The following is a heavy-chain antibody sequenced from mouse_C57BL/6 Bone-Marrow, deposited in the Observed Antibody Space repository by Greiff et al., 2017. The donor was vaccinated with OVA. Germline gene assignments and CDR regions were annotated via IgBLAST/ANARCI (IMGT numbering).Heavy chain of an antibody. Sequence: VQVVESGAELMKPGASVKLSCKATGYTFTGYWIEWVKQRPGHGLEWIGEILPGSGSTNYNEKFKGKATFTADTSSNTAYMQLSSLTTEDSAIYYCARNKSYSNYVRYAMDYWGQGTSVTVSS. J-gene: IGHJ4*01. D-gene: IGHD2-5*01. CDR2: ILPGSGST. CDR1: GYTFTGYW. CDR3: ARNKSYSNYVRYAMDY. V-gene: IGHV1-9*01.